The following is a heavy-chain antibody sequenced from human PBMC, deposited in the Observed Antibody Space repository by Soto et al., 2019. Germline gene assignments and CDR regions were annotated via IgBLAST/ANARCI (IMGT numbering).Heavy chain of an antibody. CDR2: ISWNSVSI. V-gene: IGHV3-9*01. CDR1: GFNFNDYC. J-gene: IGHJ6*02. CDR3: AKDMENGYNPYYYYGMDV. Sequence: EVQLVESGGDLVQPGRSLRLSCAASGFNFNDYCMHWVRQAPGKGLEWVSSISWNSVSIGYADAVKGRFTISRDNAKNSLYLQRNSLRAEDTALYYCAKDMENGYNPYYYYGMDVWGQGTTVTVSS. D-gene: IGHD3-10*01.